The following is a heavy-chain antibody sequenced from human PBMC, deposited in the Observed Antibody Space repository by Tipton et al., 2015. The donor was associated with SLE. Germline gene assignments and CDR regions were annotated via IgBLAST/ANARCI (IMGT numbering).Heavy chain of an antibody. J-gene: IGHJ4*02. Sequence: QVQLVQSGGGLVKPGGSLRLSCAASGFTFSDYYMSWIRQAPGKGLEWVSYISTSSSYTNYADSVKGRFTISRDNAKNSLYLQMNSLRAEDTAVYYCARDGGNFDWSRGYFDYWGQGTLVTVSS. D-gene: IGHD3-9*01. V-gene: IGHV3-11*05. CDR3: ARDGGNFDWSRGYFDY. CDR1: GFTFSDYY. CDR2: ISTSSSYT.